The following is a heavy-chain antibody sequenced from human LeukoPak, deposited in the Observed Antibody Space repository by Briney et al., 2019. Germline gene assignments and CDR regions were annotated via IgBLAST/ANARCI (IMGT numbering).Heavy chain of an antibody. V-gene: IGHV4-38-2*02. CDR2: IYHSGST. J-gene: IGHJ4*02. D-gene: IGHD3-22*01. Sequence: PSETLSLTCTISGYSISSGYYWGWIRQPPGKGLEWIGSIYHSGSTYYNPSLKSRVTISVDTSKNQFSLKLSSVTAADTAVYYCARDPPEYYYDSSGYCLFDYWGQGTLVTVSS. CDR3: ARDPPEYYYDSSGYCLFDY. CDR1: GYSISSGYY.